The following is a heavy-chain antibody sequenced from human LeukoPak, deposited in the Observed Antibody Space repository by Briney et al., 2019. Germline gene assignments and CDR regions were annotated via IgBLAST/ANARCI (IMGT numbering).Heavy chain of an antibody. CDR1: RGTFSSYA. V-gene: IGHV1-69*13. CDR2: IIPIFGTA. Sequence: ASVKVSCKASRGTFSSYAISWVRQAPGQGLEWMVGIIPIFGTANYAQKFQGRVTITADESTSTAYMELSSLRSEDTAVYYCARFIAVAGYAHFDYWGQGTLVTVSS. J-gene: IGHJ4*02. CDR3: ARFIAVAGYAHFDY. D-gene: IGHD6-19*01.